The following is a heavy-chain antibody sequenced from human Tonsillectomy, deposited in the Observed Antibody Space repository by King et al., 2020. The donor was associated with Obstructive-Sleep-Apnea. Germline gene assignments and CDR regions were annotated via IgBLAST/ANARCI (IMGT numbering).Heavy chain of an antibody. CDR2: TRNNANSYTT. CDR1: GFSFRDHY. Sequence: VQLVESGGNLVQPGGSLRLSCAASGFSFRDHYMDWVRQVPGKGLEWVGRTRNNANSYTTEYAASVKGRFTISRDDSKNSLHLQMNSLKTEDTAVYYCASRNPSLGDAFDIWGQGTMVTVSS. J-gene: IGHJ3*02. D-gene: IGHD7-27*01. CDR3: ASRNPSLGDAFDI. V-gene: IGHV3-72*01.